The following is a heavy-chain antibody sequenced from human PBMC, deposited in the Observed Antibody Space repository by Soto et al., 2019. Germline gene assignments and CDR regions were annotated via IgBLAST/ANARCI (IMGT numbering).Heavy chain of an antibody. CDR3: AKGRYFDSSGGCANY. J-gene: IGHJ4*02. Sequence: EVKLLESGGGLAPPGASARLSCITSGFIFDNYAMSWVRQSPGRGLEWVAAISGSGHATYYTQSVQGRFIISRDKSKKTVFLQMHNLRAEDTAVYYCAKGRYFDSSGGCANYWGLGTLVTVSS. D-gene: IGHD3-22*01. V-gene: IGHV3-23*01. CDR2: ISGSGHAT. CDR1: GFIFDNYA.